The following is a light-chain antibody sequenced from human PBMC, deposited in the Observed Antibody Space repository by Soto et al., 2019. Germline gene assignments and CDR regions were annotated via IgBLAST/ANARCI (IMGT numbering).Light chain of an antibody. CDR3: LQDYNYPWT. V-gene: IGKV1-6*01. CDR2: AAF. J-gene: IGKJ1*01. Sequence: AIPMTQSPSSLSASVGGRVTITCRASQSISSYLNWYQQKPGKAPNLLIHAAFNLQSGVPSRFSGSGSGTDFTLTISSLQPEDFATYYCLQDYNYPWTFGQGTKVDIK. CDR1: QSISSY.